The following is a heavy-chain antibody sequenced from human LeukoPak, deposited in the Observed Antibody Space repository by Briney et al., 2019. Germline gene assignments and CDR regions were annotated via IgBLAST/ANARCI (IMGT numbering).Heavy chain of an antibody. J-gene: IGHJ4*02. Sequence: GGSLRLSCATSGYTFSSHGLHWVRQAPGKGLECVASIRHDGGDKYYSESVKGRFTISKDNTKNRLFLYMNSPRPEDTAVYYCVRWSGTYPLYYLDYWGQGTLVTVSS. CDR3: VRWSGTYPLYYLDY. CDR1: GYTFSSHG. D-gene: IGHD1-26*01. CDR2: IRHDGGDK. V-gene: IGHV3-30*02.